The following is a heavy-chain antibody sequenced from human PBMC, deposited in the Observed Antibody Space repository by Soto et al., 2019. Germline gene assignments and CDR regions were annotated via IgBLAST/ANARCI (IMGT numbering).Heavy chain of an antibody. Sequence: QVQLQESGPGLVKPSQTLSLTCTVSGGSISSGGYYWSWIRQHPGKGLAWIGYIYYSGSTYYNPSLKIRFTISVDTSKNHFSLKLSSVTAADTAVYYCARYNIVVVTAFDYCGQGTLVTVSS. CDR2: IYYSGST. V-gene: IGHV4-31*03. CDR3: ARYNIVVVTAFDY. D-gene: IGHD2-21*02. CDR1: GGSISSGGYY. J-gene: IGHJ4*02.